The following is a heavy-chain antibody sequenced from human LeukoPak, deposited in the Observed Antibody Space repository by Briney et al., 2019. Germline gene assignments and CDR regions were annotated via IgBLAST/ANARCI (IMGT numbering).Heavy chain of an antibody. Sequence: SETLSLTCTVSGGSISSNGYYWGWIRQPPGKGLEWIGSFYYTGSTFYSPSLKSRVTISVDTSKNQFSLKLSSVTAADTAVYYCARGKVATRSSRYAADYWGQGTLVTVSS. D-gene: IGHD5-12*01. CDR3: ARGKVATRSSRYAADY. CDR2: FYYTGST. CDR1: GGSISSNGYY. V-gene: IGHV4-39*07. J-gene: IGHJ4*02.